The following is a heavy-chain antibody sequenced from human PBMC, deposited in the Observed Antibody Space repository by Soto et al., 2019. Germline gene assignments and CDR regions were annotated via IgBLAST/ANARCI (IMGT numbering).Heavy chain of an antibody. D-gene: IGHD2-21*02. Sequence: QVQLVQSGAEVKKPGSSVKVSCKASGGTFSSYTISWVRQAPGQGREGMGRIIPILGIANYAQKFQGRVTITADKSTGTAYMELSILRAEDTAVYYCAALRLGYCGGDGHMADYWGEGTLVTVSS. CDR3: AALRLGYCGGDGHMADY. V-gene: IGHV1-69*02. J-gene: IGHJ4*02. CDR2: IIPILGIA. CDR1: GGTFSSYT.